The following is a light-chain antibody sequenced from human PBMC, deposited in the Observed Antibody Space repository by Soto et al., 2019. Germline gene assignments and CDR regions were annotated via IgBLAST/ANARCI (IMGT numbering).Light chain of an antibody. CDR2: GAS. V-gene: IGKV3D-15*01. CDR3: QQYNDRPPIT. J-gene: IGKJ5*01. CDR1: QSVGSN. Sequence: EIVLTQFPGTFSLSPGERATLSCRASQSVGSNYLAWYQQRPGQPPNLLIFGASHRAPDIPDRFSGSGSGSEFTLTISGLQSEDFAVYYCQQYNDRPPITFGQGTRLEIK.